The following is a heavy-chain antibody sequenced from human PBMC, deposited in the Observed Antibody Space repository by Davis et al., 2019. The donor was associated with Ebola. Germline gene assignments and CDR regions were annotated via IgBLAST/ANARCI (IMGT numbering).Heavy chain of an antibody. V-gene: IGHV1-46*01. CDR2: INPSGGST. D-gene: IGHD2-15*01. Sequence: ASVKVSCKASGYTFTSYYIHWVRQAPGQGLEWMGIINPSGGSTSYAQKFQGRVTMTRDTSTSTAYMELRSLRSDDTAVYYCARDLGYCSGGSCYSTAWFDPWGQGTLVTVSS. CDR3: ARDLGYCSGGSCYSTAWFDP. J-gene: IGHJ5*02. CDR1: GYTFTSYY.